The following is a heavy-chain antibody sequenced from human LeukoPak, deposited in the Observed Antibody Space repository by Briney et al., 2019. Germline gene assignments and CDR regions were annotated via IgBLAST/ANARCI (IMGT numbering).Heavy chain of an antibody. V-gene: IGHV4-34*01. D-gene: IGHD4/OR15-4a*01. CDR1: GGSFSGYY. CDR2: INHSGST. CDR3: ASRIPLIDI. J-gene: IGHJ3*02. Sequence: SETLSLTCAVYGGSFSGYYWSWIRQPPGKGLEWIGEINHSGSTNYNPSLKSRVTISVDTSKNQFSLKLSSVTAADTAVYYCASRIPLIDIWGQGTMVTVSS.